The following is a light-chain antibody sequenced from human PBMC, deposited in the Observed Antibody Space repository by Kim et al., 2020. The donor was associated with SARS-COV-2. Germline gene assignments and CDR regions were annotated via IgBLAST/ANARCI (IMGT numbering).Light chain of an antibody. J-gene: IGLJ3*02. CDR3: QSYDSGHWV. V-gene: IGLV6-57*01. CDR1: SGSIDSNY. Sequence: GKTVTITCARTSGSIDSNYVQWYQQRPGSSPTTMIYQDDQRPSGVPDRFSGSIDGSANAASLTISGLKTEDEADYYCQSYDSGHWVFGGGTQLTVL. CDR2: QDD.